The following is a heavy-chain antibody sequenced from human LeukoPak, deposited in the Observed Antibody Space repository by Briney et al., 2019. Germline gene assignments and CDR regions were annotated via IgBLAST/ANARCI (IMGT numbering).Heavy chain of an antibody. CDR2: IYTSGST. V-gene: IGHV4-4*07. CDR3: ARDFDDSSGYYYRFGDYYYGMDV. J-gene: IGHJ6*02. CDR1: GGSISSYY. D-gene: IGHD3-22*01. Sequence: RTSETLSLTCTVSGGSISSYYWSWIRQPAGKGLEWIGRIYTSGSTNYNPSLKSRVTMSVDTSKNQFSLKLSSVTAADTAVYYCARDFDDSSGYYYRFGDYYYGMDVWGQGTTVTVSS.